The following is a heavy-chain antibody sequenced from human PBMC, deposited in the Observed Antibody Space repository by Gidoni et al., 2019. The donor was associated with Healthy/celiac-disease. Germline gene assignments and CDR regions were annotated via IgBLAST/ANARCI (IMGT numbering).Heavy chain of an antibody. Sequence: QVQLVQSGAEVTKPGASVKVSCKVSGYTLTEFSMHWVRQAPGKGPEWMGGFDPEDGETSYAQKFQGRVTMTEDTTTDTAYMELSSLRSEDTAVYYCATGPKPLRYFDRGNFDYWGQGTLVTVSS. D-gene: IGHD3-9*01. V-gene: IGHV1-24*01. J-gene: IGHJ4*02. CDR2: FDPEDGET. CDR1: GYTLTEFS. CDR3: ATGPKPLRYFDRGNFDY.